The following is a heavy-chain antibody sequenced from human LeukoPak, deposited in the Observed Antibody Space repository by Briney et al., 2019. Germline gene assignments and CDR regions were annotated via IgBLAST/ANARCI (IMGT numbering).Heavy chain of an antibody. CDR2: IDPSGGST. D-gene: IGHD3-16*01. V-gene: IGHV1-46*01. CDR3: ARDLGLGGFTICFDP. Sequence: GASVKVSCKASAYTFSTYLLHWVRQAPGQGLEWMGMIDPSGGSTAYAQKFQGRVTMTRDTSTITIYMELSSLRSEDTAVYYCARDLGLGGFTICFDPWGQGTLVTVS. CDR1: AYTFSTYL. J-gene: IGHJ5*02.